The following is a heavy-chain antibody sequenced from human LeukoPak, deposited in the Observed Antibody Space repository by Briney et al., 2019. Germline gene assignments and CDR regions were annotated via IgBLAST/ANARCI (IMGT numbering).Heavy chain of an antibody. CDR3: AKDGAWLRFDD. CDR1: GFTFSSYA. V-gene: IGHV3-23*01. Sequence: PGGSLRLSCAASGFTFSSYAMSWVRQAPGKGLEWVSAISGSGGSTYYADSVKGRFTISRDDSKNTLYLQMNNLRVEDTAVYYCAKDGAWLRFDDWGQGILVTVSS. D-gene: IGHD5-12*01. J-gene: IGHJ4*02. CDR2: ISGSGGST.